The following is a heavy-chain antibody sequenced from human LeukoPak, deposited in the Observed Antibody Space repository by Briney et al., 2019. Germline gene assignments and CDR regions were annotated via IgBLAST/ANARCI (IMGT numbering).Heavy chain of an antibody. V-gene: IGHV3-48*03. J-gene: IGHJ4*02. Sequence: GGSLRLSCAASGFTFSSYEMNWVRQAPGKGLEWVAYVSSNGGSISHADPVRGRFTISRDNAQNTLYLQMNSLRAEDTAVYYCADLGKSTVARSEWGQGTLVTVSS. CDR1: GFTFSSYE. CDR2: VSSNGGSI. CDR3: ADLGKSTVARSE. D-gene: IGHD3-10*01.